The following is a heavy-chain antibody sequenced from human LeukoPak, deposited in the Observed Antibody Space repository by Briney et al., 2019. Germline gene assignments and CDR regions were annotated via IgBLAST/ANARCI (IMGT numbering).Heavy chain of an antibody. CDR2: ISSSSSPI. Sequence: GGSLRLSCAASGFTISCYSMNWVRQAPGKGLEWVSYISSSSSPIYYADSVKGRFTISRDNAKNSLYLQMNSLRAVDTAVYYCARGTSGWYFDYWGQGTLVTVSS. D-gene: IGHD6-19*01. CDR1: GFTISCYS. CDR3: ARGTSGWYFDY. J-gene: IGHJ4*02. V-gene: IGHV3-48*01.